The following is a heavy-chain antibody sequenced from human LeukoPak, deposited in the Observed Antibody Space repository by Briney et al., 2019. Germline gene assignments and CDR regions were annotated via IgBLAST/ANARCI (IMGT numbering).Heavy chain of an antibody. Sequence: LTGGSLRLSCAASGFLFSRCAMSWVRQAPGKGLEWVSSISGAGDIAHYAESVKGRFTISRDNSGNTLYVEMHSLRAEDTAVYYCAKVKSSLTLIGAWGQGTLVTVSS. CDR3: AKVKSSLTLIGA. D-gene: IGHD3-9*01. V-gene: IGHV3-23*01. CDR1: GFLFSRCA. CDR2: ISGAGDIA. J-gene: IGHJ5*02.